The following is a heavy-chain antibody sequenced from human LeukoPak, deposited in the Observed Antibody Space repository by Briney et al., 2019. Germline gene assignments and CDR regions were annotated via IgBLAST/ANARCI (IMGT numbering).Heavy chain of an antibody. CDR1: GYTLTELS. CDR3: ATVGDYYDSSGGLAEAFDI. D-gene: IGHD3-22*01. V-gene: IGHV1-24*01. J-gene: IGHJ3*02. CDR2: FDPEDGET. Sequence: ASVKVSCKVSGYTLTELSMHWVRQAPGEGLEWMGGFDPEDGETIYAQKFQGRVTMTEDTSTDTAYMELSSLRSEDTAVYYCATVGDYYDSSGGLAEAFDIWGQGTMVTVSS.